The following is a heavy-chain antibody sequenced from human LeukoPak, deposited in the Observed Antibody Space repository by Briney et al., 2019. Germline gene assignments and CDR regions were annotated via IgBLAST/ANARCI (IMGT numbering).Heavy chain of an antibody. Sequence: GRSLRLSCAASGFTFSSYGMHWVRQAPGKGLEWVAVIWYDGSNKYYADSVKGRFTISRDNSKNTLYLQMNSLRAEDTAVYYCAKDPGQRYSSSWYYFDYWGQGTLVTVSS. CDR2: IWYDGSNK. D-gene: IGHD6-13*01. V-gene: IGHV3-33*06. CDR3: AKDPGQRYSSSWYYFDY. J-gene: IGHJ4*02. CDR1: GFTFSSYG.